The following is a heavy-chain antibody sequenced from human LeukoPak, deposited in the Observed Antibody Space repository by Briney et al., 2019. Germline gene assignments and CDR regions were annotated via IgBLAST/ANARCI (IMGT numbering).Heavy chain of an antibody. D-gene: IGHD3-9*01. CDR2: IYTSGST. CDR1: GGSISSYY. Sequence: SETLSLTCTVSGGSISSYYWSWIRQPAGKGLEWIGRIYTSGSTNYNPSLKSRVTMSVDTSKNQFSLKLSSVTAADTAVYYCARVSPDILTKRNNWFDPWGQGTLVTVPS. V-gene: IGHV4-4*07. J-gene: IGHJ5*02. CDR3: ARVSPDILTKRNNWFDP.